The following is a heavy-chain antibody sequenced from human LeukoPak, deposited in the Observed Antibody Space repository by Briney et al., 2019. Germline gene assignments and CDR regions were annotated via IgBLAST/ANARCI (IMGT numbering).Heavy chain of an antibody. Sequence: GGSLRLSCAASGFTFSSYSMNWVRQAPGKGLEWVGRIKSKTDGGTTDYAAPVKGRFTISRDDSKNTLYLQMNSLKTEDTAVYYCTTRDVVVPAAPFDYWGQGTLVTVSS. CDR2: IKSKTDGGTT. CDR3: TTRDVVVPAAPFDY. V-gene: IGHV3-15*01. D-gene: IGHD2-2*01. CDR1: GFTFSSYS. J-gene: IGHJ4*02.